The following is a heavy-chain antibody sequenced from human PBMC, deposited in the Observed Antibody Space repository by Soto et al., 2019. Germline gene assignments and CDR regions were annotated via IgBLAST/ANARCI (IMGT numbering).Heavy chain of an antibody. CDR1: GFTFTNYA. V-gene: IGHV3-30*03. CDR2: VSNDGSKT. J-gene: IGHJ4*02. Sequence: QVQLVESGGGVVQPGMSLRLSCTASGFTFTNYAMHWVRQSPDRGQEWVAIVSNDGSKTYYADFVKGRFTISRDNSKNTLYLQMNTLNAEDTAVYFCARDGGIQMWSPYYFDYWAQGTLVTVSS. CDR3: ARDGGIQMWSPYYFDY. D-gene: IGHD2-21*01.